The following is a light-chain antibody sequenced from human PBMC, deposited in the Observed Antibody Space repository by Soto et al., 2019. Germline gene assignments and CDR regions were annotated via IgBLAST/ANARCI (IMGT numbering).Light chain of an antibody. Sequence: DIQMTQSPSTLSASVGDRVTITCRASQSISSWLAWYQQKPGKAPKLLIYKASSLESGVPSRFSGSRSGTEFTLTISSLQPDDLATYYCQQYNSYSKTFGQATKVEIK. CDR1: QSISSW. CDR3: QQYNSYSKT. V-gene: IGKV1-5*03. CDR2: KAS. J-gene: IGKJ1*01.